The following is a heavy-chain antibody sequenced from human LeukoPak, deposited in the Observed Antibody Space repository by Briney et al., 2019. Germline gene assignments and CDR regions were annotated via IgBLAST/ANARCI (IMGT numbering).Heavy chain of an antibody. CDR3: AREILAPGKTHDY. V-gene: IGHV3-74*01. Sequence: PGGSLRLSCAASGFTFSSHWMHWVRQAPGKGLVWVSHINSDGSSTSYADSVKGRFTISRDNAKNTLFLQMNSLSAEDTALYYCAREILAPGKTHDYWGQGTLVTVSS. J-gene: IGHJ4*02. CDR1: GFTFSSHW. CDR2: INSDGSST.